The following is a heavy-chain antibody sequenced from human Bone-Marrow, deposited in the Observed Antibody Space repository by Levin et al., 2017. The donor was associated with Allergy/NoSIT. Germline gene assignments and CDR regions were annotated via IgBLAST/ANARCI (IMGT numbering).Heavy chain of an antibody. CDR2: INSDGSVT. J-gene: IGHJ6*02. Sequence: LSLTCAASGITIRPFRMYWVRQAPGKGLVWVSLINSDGSVTTYADSVKGRFTISRDDAKNTVSLQMDSLRVEDTAVYYCARGGGGLAVWGQGTTVTVSS. CDR1: GITIRPFR. D-gene: IGHD3-10*01. V-gene: IGHV3-74*01. CDR3: ARGGGGLAV.